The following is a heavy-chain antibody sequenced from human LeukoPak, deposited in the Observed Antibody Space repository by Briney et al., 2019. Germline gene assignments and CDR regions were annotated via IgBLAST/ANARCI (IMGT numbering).Heavy chain of an antibody. CDR1: GYTFTSYG. D-gene: IGHD2-8*02. J-gene: IGHJ4*02. V-gene: IGHV1-18*01. CDR3: ARFSGVLVPDDY. CDR2: ISAYKGKT. Sequence: ASVKVACKASGYTFTSYGIRWVRQAPGQGRDWVGWISAYKGKTNYAQKLQGRVTMTTDTSTSTAYMELRSLRSDDTAVYYCARFSGVLVPDDYWGQGTLVTVSS.